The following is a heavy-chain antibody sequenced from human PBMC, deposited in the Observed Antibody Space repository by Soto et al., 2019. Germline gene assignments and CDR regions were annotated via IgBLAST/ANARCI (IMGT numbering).Heavy chain of an antibody. J-gene: IGHJ4*02. Sequence: PGGSLRLSCAASGFTFSSYGMHWVRQAPGKGLEWVAVIWYDGSNKYYAESVKGRFTISRDNSKNTLYLQMNSLRAEDTAVYYCARDLYSSPSGLDYFDYWGQGTLVTVSS. CDR2: IWYDGSNK. CDR1: GFTFSSYG. CDR3: ARDLYSSPSGLDYFDY. V-gene: IGHV3-33*01. D-gene: IGHD6-6*01.